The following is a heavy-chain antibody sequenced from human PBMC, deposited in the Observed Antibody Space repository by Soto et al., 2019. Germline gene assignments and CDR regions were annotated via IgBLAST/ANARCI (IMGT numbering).Heavy chain of an antibody. V-gene: IGHV3-21*06. CDR1: GFTLRTYT. J-gene: IGHJ6*02. CDR2: ISISSSDR. Sequence: GGSLRLSCAASGFTLRTYTMNWVRQAPGKGLEWVSSISISSSDRYYADSVRGRFTISRDNAKNALYLQMNSLRADDTAVYFCAKEQEGSGSHWRAYNYFGVDVWGQGTTVTVSS. CDR3: AKEQEGSGSHWRAYNYFGVDV. D-gene: IGHD3-10*01.